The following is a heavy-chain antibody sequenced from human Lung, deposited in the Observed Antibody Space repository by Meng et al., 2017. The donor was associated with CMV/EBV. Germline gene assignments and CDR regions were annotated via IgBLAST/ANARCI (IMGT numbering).Heavy chain of an antibody. CDR1: GYTFTSYY. CDR2: INPSGGST. J-gene: IGHJ4*02. CDR3: ARSPQGLGY. D-gene: IGHD3-16*01. Sequence: QVQLVQSGAEAKKPXXXXKVYCKASGYTFTSYYMHWVRQAPGQGLEWMGIINPSGGSTSYAQKFQGRVTMTRDTSTSTVYMELSSLRSEDTAVYYCARSPQGLGYWGQGTLVTVSS. V-gene: IGHV1-46*01.